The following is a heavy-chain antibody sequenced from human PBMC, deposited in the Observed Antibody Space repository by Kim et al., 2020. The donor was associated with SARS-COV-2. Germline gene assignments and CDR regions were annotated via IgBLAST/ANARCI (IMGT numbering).Heavy chain of an antibody. J-gene: IGHJ5*02. Sequence: YAQKFQGRVTMTRDTSTSTVYMELSSLRSEDTAVYYCARDYSYGPVGLDPWGQGTLVTVSS. CDR3: ARDYSYGPVGLDP. D-gene: IGHD3-22*01. V-gene: IGHV1-46*01.